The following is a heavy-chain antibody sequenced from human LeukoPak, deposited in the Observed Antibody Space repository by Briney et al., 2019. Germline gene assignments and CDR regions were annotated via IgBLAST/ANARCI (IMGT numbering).Heavy chain of an antibody. V-gene: IGHV4-4*07. Sequence: PSETLSLTCTVSGGSISSYYWRWIRQPAGKGLEWIGRIYTSGSTNYNPSLKSRVTMSVGTSKNQFSLKLSSVTAADTAVYYCARAYCSGGSCYHFDYWGQGTLVTVSS. D-gene: IGHD2-15*01. CDR2: IYTSGST. J-gene: IGHJ4*02. CDR3: ARAYCSGGSCYHFDY. CDR1: GGSISSYY.